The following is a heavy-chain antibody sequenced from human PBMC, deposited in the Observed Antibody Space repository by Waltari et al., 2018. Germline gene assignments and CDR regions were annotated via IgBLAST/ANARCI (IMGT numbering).Heavy chain of an antibody. CDR3: ARVCRSTSCFRVGGGDY. Sequence: QVQLVQSGAEVKKPGSSVKVSCKASGGTFSSYAISWVRQAPGQGLEWRGGIIPIFGTANYAQKFQGRVTITTDESTSTAYMELSSLRSEDTAVYYCARVCRSTSCFRVGGGDYWGQGTLVTVSS. V-gene: IGHV1-69*05. CDR2: IIPIFGTA. D-gene: IGHD2-2*01. J-gene: IGHJ4*02. CDR1: GGTFSSYA.